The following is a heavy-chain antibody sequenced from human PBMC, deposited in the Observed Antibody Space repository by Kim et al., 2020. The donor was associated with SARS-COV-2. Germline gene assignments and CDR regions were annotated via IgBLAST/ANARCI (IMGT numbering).Heavy chain of an antibody. CDR3: ARWDTVTTTAFDI. J-gene: IGHJ3*02. D-gene: IGHD4-17*01. Sequence: NPSRKRRVTLSVDTSKNQFSLKLSSVTAADTAVYYCARWDTVTTTAFDIWGQGTMVTVSS. V-gene: IGHV4-59*01.